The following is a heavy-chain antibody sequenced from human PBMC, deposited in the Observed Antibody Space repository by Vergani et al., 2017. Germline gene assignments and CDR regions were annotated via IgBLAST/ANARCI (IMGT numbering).Heavy chain of an antibody. CDR3: AREDYGSYYYYMDV. V-gene: IGHV4-61*02. J-gene: IGHJ6*03. D-gene: IGHD3-10*01. CDR2: IYTSGST. Sequence: QVQLQESGPGLVKPSQTLSLTCTVSGGSISSGSYYWSWIRQPAGKGLAWIGRIYTSGSTNYNPSLKSRVTISVDTSKNQFSLKLSSVTAADTAVYYCAREDYGSYYYYMDVWGKGTTVTVSS. CDR1: GGSISSGSYY.